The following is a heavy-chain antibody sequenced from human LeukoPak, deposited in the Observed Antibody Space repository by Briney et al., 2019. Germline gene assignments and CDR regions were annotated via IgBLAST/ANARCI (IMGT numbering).Heavy chain of an antibody. Sequence: PGGSLRLSCAASGFTLSSYAMSWVRQAPGKGLECVSTISASGGSTYYADSVKGRFTISRDRSKNTLYLQMNTLRVEDTAVYYCARGGYGGDRYYFDYWGQGTLVTVSS. CDR2: ISASGGST. D-gene: IGHD2-21*02. CDR1: GFTLSSYA. V-gene: IGHV3-23*01. CDR3: ARGGYGGDRYYFDY. J-gene: IGHJ4*02.